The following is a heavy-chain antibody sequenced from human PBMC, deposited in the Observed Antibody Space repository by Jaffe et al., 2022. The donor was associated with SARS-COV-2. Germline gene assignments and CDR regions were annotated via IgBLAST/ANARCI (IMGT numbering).Heavy chain of an antibody. V-gene: IGHV1-18*01. J-gene: IGHJ5*02. Sequence: QVQLVQSGAEVKKPGASVKVSCKASGYTFTSYGISWVRQAPGQGLEWMGWISAYNGNTNYAQKLQGRVTMTTDTSTSTAYMELRSLRSDDTAVYYCARAGPLPSSFPRYCSSTSCPRGFDPWGQGTLVTVSS. D-gene: IGHD2-2*01. CDR2: ISAYNGNT. CDR1: GYTFTSYG. CDR3: ARAGPLPSSFPRYCSSTSCPRGFDP.